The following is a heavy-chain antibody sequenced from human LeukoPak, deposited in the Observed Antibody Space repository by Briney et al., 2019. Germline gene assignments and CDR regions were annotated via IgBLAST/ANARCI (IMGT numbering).Heavy chain of an antibody. CDR3: ARTYYYDSSGYIHFDY. CDR2: IYYSGST. J-gene: IGHJ4*02. Sequence: PSETLSLTCTVSGGSISSGDYYWSWIRQPPGKGLEWMGYIYYSGSTYYNPSLKSRVTISVDTSKNQFSLKLSSVTAADTAVYYCARTYYYDSSGYIHFDYWGQGTLVTVSS. V-gene: IGHV4-30-4*08. D-gene: IGHD3-22*01. CDR1: GGSISSGDYY.